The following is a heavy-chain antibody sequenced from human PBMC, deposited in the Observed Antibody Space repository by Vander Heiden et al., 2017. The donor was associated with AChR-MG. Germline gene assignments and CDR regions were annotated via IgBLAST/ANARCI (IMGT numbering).Heavy chain of an antibody. CDR1: GFTFSYAW. CDR2: IKSSIDGGTT. Sequence: EVHLVESGGGLVKPGESLRLSCAASGFTFSYAWMTWVRQAPGKGLEWVGRIKSSIDGGTTDHAAPVTGRFIISRDDSKNTLDLQMNSLKTEDTAVYYCATLDRNWNYVGYWGQGTLVTVSS. D-gene: IGHD1-7*01. V-gene: IGHV3-15*01. CDR3: ATLDRNWNYVGY. J-gene: IGHJ4*02.